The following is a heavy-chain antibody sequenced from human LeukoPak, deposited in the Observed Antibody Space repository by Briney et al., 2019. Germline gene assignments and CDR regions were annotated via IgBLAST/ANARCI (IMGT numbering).Heavy chain of an antibody. CDR2: FDPGSGEI. CDR1: GYSITELS. Sequence: GASVKLSCKVSGYSITELSTHWERQAPGKGLEWMGGFDPGSGEIIYEQKFQDRVTMTEDTSTDTAYMELSSLRSEDTALYYCATGTHYDLLPFWGQGTLVTVSS. CDR3: ATGTHYDLLPF. D-gene: IGHD3-9*01. V-gene: IGHV1-24*01. J-gene: IGHJ4*02.